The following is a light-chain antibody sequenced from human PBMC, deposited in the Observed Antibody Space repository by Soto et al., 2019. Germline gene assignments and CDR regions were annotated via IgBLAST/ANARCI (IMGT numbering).Light chain of an antibody. V-gene: IGKV1-5*03. CDR1: QSISTW. CDR3: QQYNSYSPLT. Sequence: DTPMTQSPSTLSASVGARVTITCRASQSISTWLAWYQQKPGKAPNLLIYKASRLETGVPSRFSGSGSGTEFTLTISFLQPDDFATYYCQQYNSYSPLTFGGGTKVDIK. J-gene: IGKJ4*01. CDR2: KAS.